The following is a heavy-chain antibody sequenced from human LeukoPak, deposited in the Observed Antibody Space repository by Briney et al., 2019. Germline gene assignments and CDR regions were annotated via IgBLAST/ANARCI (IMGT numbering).Heavy chain of an antibody. V-gene: IGHV5-51*01. Sequence: GESRKISCKGSGYSFTSYWIGGVRQMPGKGLEWMGIIYPGDSDTRYSPSFQGQVTISADKSISTAYLQWSSLKASDTAMYYCARVISGSSSWPPGDAFDIWGQGTMVTVSS. CDR1: GYSFTSYW. CDR3: ARVISGSSSWPPGDAFDI. D-gene: IGHD6-13*01. CDR2: IYPGDSDT. J-gene: IGHJ3*02.